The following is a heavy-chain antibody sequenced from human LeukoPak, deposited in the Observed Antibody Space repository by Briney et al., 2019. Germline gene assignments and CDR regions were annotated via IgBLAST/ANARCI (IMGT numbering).Heavy chain of an antibody. CDR2: LSYDGSNK. V-gene: IGHV3-30-3*01. D-gene: IGHD3-10*01. Sequence: GRSLRLSCAASGFTFSSYAMHWVRQAAGKGLEWVAVLSYDGSNKYYADSVKGRFTTSRDNSKKPLYLQMNSLRAEDTAVYYCARGSWRLVRGAASFESWGQGTLVTVSS. CDR3: ARGSWRLVRGAASFES. CDR1: GFTFSSYA. J-gene: IGHJ4*02.